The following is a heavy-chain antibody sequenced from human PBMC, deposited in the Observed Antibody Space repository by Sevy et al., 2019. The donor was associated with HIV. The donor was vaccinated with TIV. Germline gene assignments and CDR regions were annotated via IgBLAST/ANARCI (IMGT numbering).Heavy chain of an antibody. CDR1: GGSISSYY. CDR3: ARHGKEDWFDP. CDR2: IYYSGST. Sequence: SETLSLTCTVSGGSISSYYWSWIRQPPGKGLEWIGHIYYSGSTNYNPSLKSRVTISVDTSKNQFSLKLSSVTAADTAVYYCARHGKEDWFDPWGQGTLVTVSS. D-gene: IGHD1-26*01. V-gene: IGHV4-59*08. J-gene: IGHJ5*02.